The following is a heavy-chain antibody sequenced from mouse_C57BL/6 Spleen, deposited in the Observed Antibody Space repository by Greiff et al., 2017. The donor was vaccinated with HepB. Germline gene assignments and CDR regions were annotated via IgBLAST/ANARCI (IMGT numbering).Heavy chain of an antibody. J-gene: IGHJ1*03. D-gene: IGHD4-1*02. CDR3: ATTGTGYFDV. Sequence: EVQRVESGGGLVKPGGSLKLSCAASGFTLSSYTMSWVRQTPEKRLEWVATISGGGGNTYYPDSVKGRFTISRDNAKNTLYLQMSSLRSEDTALYYCATTGTGYFDVWGTGTTVTVSS. V-gene: IGHV5-9*01. CDR1: GFTLSSYT. CDR2: ISGGGGNT.